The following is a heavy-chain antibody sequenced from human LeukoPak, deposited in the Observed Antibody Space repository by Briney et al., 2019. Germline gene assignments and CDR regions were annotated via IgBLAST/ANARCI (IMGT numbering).Heavy chain of an antibody. D-gene: IGHD3-9*01. V-gene: IGHV4-4*02. J-gene: IGHJ4*02. CDR2: IYHSGST. CDR1: GGSISSSNW. CDR3: ARAGGILTAGIGEYFDY. Sequence: PSETLSLTCAVSGGSISSSNWWSWVRQPPGKGLEWIGEIYHSGSTNYNPSLKGRVTISVDKSKNQFSLQLNSVTPEDTAVYYCARAGGILTAGIGEYFDYWGQGTLVTVSS.